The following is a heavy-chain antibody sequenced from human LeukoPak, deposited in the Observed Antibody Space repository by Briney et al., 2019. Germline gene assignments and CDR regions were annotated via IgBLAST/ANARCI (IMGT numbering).Heavy chain of an antibody. CDR2: IRHDGSKK. CDR1: GFTFSSYW. CDR3: AKDEGLIVGATLSY. V-gene: IGHV3-7*01. D-gene: IGHD1-26*01. J-gene: IGHJ4*02. Sequence: GGSLRLSCAASGFTFSSYWMSWVRQAPGKGLEWVANIRHDGSKKYYVDSVRGRFTISRDNAKNTLYLQMNSLRAEDTAVYYCAKDEGLIVGATLSYWGRGTLVTVSS.